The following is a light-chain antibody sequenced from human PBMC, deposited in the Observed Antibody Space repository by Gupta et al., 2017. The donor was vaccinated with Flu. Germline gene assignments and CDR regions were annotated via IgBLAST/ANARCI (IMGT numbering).Light chain of an antibody. CDR2: EDK. J-gene: IGLJ2*01. CDR3: QSDESSNVVV. CDR1: SGGIASTC. V-gene: IGLV6-57*01. Sequence: VTISCTRSSGGIASTCVNWYQQRPGGTPTTVIYEDKKRHSGGPDRVSGSIDSSSNAASLTISGRKKEDEADYYCQSDESSNVVVFGGGTKLTVL.